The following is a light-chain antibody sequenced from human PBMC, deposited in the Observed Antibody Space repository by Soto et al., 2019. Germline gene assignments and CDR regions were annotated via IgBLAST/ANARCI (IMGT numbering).Light chain of an antibody. J-gene: IGLJ1*01. CDR1: SSDVGGYNY. CDR2: EVS. CDR3: SSYTSSSCRS. Sequence: QSALTQPASVSGSPGQSITISCTGTSSDVGGYNYVSWYQQHPGKAPKLMIYEVSNRPSGVSNRFSGSKSGNTASLTISGLQAEDEADYYCSSYTSSSCRSFGTGTKLTV. V-gene: IGLV2-14*01.